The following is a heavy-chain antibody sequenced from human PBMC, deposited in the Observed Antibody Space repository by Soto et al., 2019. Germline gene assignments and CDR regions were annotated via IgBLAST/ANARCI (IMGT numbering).Heavy chain of an antibody. CDR1: GLSLTNFA. Sequence: GRTRRLGWAASGLSLTNFAMSLVRQAPVKGLEWVAGIGASGDITWYADSVKGRLSISRDNSKNTLYLQLNSLRFEDTAVYYCAKDDFTDRGDDYFEDCRPGALVTVCS. V-gene: IGHV3-23*01. CDR3: AKDDFTDRGDDYFED. D-gene: IGHD2-21*02. CDR2: IGASGDIT. J-gene: IGHJ4*02.